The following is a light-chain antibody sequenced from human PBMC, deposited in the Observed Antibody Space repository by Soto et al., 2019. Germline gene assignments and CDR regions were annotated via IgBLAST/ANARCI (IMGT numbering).Light chain of an antibody. Sequence: QSALTQPASXXXXXXXXXXXXCTGTSSNVGTYDLVSWYQHHPDKAPKLIIYEGTKRPSGISSRFSGSKSGNTASLTISGLQAEDDADYYCCSFAVGAALVFGGGTKLTVL. CDR2: EGT. V-gene: IGLV2-23*01. CDR3: CSFAVGAALV. J-gene: IGLJ2*01. CDR1: SSNVGTYDL.